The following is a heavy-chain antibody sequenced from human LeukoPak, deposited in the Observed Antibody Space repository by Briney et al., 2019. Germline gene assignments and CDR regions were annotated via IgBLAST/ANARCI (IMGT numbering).Heavy chain of an antibody. CDR2: MNPNSGAT. Sequence: ASVKVSCKASGYTFSGYFIHWVLQAPGHGLEWMGWMNPNSGATNNAQKFQGRVTLSRDTSISTAYMELRKLRSDDTAVYYCARSGITTIPNFDYWGQGTLVTVSS. D-gene: IGHD1/OR15-1a*01. V-gene: IGHV1-2*02. J-gene: IGHJ4*02. CDR3: ARSGITTIPNFDY. CDR1: GYTFSGYF.